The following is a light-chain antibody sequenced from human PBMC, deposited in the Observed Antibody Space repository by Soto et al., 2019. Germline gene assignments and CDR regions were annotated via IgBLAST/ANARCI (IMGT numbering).Light chain of an antibody. V-gene: IGLV2-14*01. CDR1: SSDVGTYNF. CDR2: EVG. Sequence: QSALTQPASVSGSPGQSITISCTGTSSDVGTYNFVSWYQHHPGKAPKLVIYEVGNRPSGVSNRFSGSKSGNTASLTISGLQAEDEADYYCSSYSTTSTLVVFGSGTKVTVL. CDR3: SSYSTTSTLVV. J-gene: IGLJ1*01.